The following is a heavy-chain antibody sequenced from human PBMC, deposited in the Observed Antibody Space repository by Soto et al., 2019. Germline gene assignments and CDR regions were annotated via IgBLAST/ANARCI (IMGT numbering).Heavy chain of an antibody. D-gene: IGHD4-17*01. V-gene: IGHV2-5*01. Sequence: QITLKESGPTQVKPTQTLTLTCTASGLSFGTSGVGVGWIRQPPGEALEWLALIYWNDDKRYSPSLKSSLTITKDTTKNQVVLTITSVDPVDTATYYCASMTTVATAAFDIWGQGTMVTVSS. CDR1: GLSFGTSGVG. CDR3: ASMTTVATAAFDI. J-gene: IGHJ3*02. CDR2: IYWNDDK.